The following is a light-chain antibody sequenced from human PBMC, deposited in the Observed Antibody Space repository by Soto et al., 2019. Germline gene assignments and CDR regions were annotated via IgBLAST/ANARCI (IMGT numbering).Light chain of an antibody. CDR2: EVY. CDR1: ITDVGGYNA. V-gene: IGLV2-8*01. Sequence: QSALTQPPSASGSPGQSVVISCTGTITDVGGYNAVSWYQQHPGKPPKVMIYEVYKRSSGVPDRFSGTKSGNTASPTVSGLQAEDEADYYCSSFAGGNNFVFGTGTKVTVL. CDR3: SSFAGGNNFV. J-gene: IGLJ1*01.